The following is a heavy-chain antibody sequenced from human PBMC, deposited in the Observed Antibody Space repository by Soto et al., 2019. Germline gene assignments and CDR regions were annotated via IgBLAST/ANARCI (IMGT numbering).Heavy chain of an antibody. CDR3: ARDPYYYDSSGSAPLWWFDP. V-gene: IGHV1-69*13. CDR1: GGTFSSYA. Sequence: GASVKVSCKASGGTFSSYAISWVRQAPGQGLEWMGGIIPIFGTANYAQKFQGRVTITADESTSTAYMELSSLRSEDTAVYCCARDPYYYDSSGSAPLWWFDPWGQGTLVTVSS. J-gene: IGHJ5*02. CDR2: IIPIFGTA. D-gene: IGHD3-22*01.